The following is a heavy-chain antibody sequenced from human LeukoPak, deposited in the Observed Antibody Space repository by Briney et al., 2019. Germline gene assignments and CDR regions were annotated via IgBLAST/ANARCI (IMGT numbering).Heavy chain of an antibody. CDR3: ARGVYDSSGYYYANDY. J-gene: IGHJ4*02. CDR1: GGSISSGGYY. V-gene: IGHV4-31*03. CDR2: IYYSGST. Sequence: PSQTLSLTCTVSGGSISSGGYYWSWIRQHPGKGLEWIGYIYYSGSTYYNPSLKSRVTISVDTPKNQFSLKLSSVTAADTAVYYCARGVYDSSGYYYANDYWGQGTLVTVSS. D-gene: IGHD3-22*01.